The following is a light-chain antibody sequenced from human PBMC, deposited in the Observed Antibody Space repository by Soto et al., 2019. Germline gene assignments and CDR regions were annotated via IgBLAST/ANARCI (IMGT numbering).Light chain of an antibody. Sequence: EIVLTQSPGTLSLSPGERATLSCRASQFLSRSYFAWYQQKPGQAPRLLIYAASRRATGIPDRFSGSGSGTDFTLTISRLEPEDFAVYYCQHYGTSWTFGQGTKVEVK. CDR2: AAS. CDR3: QHYGTSWT. J-gene: IGKJ1*01. CDR1: QFLSRSY. V-gene: IGKV3-20*01.